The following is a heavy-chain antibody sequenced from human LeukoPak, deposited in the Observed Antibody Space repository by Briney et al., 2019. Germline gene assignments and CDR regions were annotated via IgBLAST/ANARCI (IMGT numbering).Heavy chain of an antibody. CDR2: MNPNSGNT. Sequence: VASVKVSCKASGYTFTSYDINWVRQATGQGLEWMGWMNPNSGNTGYAQKFQGRVTITRNTSISTAYMELSSLRSEDTAVYYCARGRGSSWCRWFDPWGQGTLVTVSS. CDR1: GYTFTSYD. CDR3: ARGRGSSWCRWFDP. D-gene: IGHD6-13*01. V-gene: IGHV1-8*03. J-gene: IGHJ5*02.